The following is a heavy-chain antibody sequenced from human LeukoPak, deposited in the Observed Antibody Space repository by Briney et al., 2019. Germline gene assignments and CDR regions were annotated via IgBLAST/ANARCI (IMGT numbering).Heavy chain of an antibody. CDR2: ISSSSSNI. J-gene: IGHJ4*02. D-gene: IGHD1-1*01. Sequence: GGSLRLSCTASGFPLSSYSINWVCQAPGKGLEWISYISSSSSNIYYLDSVQGRLTVSRDNERNSLFLQIDSPRAEDTAVYYCVRVKGTYFDYWGQGSLVTVSS. CDR3: VRVKGTYFDY. V-gene: IGHV3-48*01. CDR1: GFPLSSYS.